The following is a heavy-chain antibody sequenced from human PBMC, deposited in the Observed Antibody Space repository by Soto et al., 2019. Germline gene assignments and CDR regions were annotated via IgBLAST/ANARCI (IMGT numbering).Heavy chain of an antibody. CDR1: GYTFTRYG. J-gene: IGHJ6*02. V-gene: IGHV1-18*01. CDR2: INTYNGNT. CDR3: AMVDVYVTPSPQDV. D-gene: IGHD3-16*01. Sequence: QVQLVQSGAEVKNPGASVKVSCKASGYTFTRYGIGWARQAPGQGLEWMGWINTYNGNTNYAHNVQGRVTLTTDTSTSTAYMELRSLRSNDPAIYYCAMVDVYVTPSPQDVWGQGTTVIVSS.